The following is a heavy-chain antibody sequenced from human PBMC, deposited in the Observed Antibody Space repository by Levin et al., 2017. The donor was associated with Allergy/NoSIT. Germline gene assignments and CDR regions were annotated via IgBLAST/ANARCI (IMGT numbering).Heavy chain of an antibody. CDR3: ARSVWRYCSGGSCWSNYYYYGMDV. CDR2: IIPIFGTA. J-gene: IGHJ6*02. CDR1: GGTFSSYA. D-gene: IGHD2-15*01. Sequence: KISCKASGGTFSSYAISWVRQAPGQGLEWMGGIIPIFGTANYAQKFQGRVTITADESTSTAYMELSSLRSEDTAVYYCARSVWRYCSGGSCWSNYYYYGMDVWGQGTTVTVSS. V-gene: IGHV1-69*01.